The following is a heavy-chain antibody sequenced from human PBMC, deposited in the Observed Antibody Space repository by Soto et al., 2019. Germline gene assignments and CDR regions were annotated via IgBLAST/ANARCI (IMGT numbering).Heavy chain of an antibody. D-gene: IGHD3-3*01. Sequence: SETLSLTCAVSGGSISSGGYSWSWIWQPPGKGLEWIGYIYHSGSTYYNPSLKSRVTISVDRSKNQFSLKLSSVTAADTAVYYCARGSEPYYDFWSGPFDPWGQGTLVTVSS. V-gene: IGHV4-30-2*01. J-gene: IGHJ5*02. CDR3: ARGSEPYYDFWSGPFDP. CDR1: GGSISSGGYS. CDR2: IYHSGST.